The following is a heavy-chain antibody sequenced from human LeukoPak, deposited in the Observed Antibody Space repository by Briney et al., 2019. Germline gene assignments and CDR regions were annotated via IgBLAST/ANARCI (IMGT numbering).Heavy chain of an antibody. CDR2: ISWNSGSI. Sequence: GGSLRLSCAASGFTFDDYAMHWVRQAPGKGLEWVSGISWNSGSIGYADSVKGRFTISRDNAKNSLYLQMNSLRAEDTALYYCAKDMRGDYPYYYYYGMDVWGQGTTVTVSS. D-gene: IGHD4-17*01. CDR1: GFTFDDYA. CDR3: AKDMRGDYPYYYYYGMDV. J-gene: IGHJ6*02. V-gene: IGHV3-9*01.